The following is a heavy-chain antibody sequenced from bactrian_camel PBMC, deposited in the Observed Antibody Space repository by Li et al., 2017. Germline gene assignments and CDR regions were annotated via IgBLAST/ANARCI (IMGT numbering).Heavy chain of an antibody. CDR1: GFNFSSSD. Sequence: HVQLVESGGGSVQAGGSLRLSCTASGFNFSSSDVGWYRQAPGNECESVSRFSRDGTTHYADSVKGRFTISLDVAKNTVSLQMNSLKPEDTAVYYCAAERPLRRGGYCTLRRYVYGYWGQGTQVTVS. V-gene: IGHV3S63*01. J-gene: IGHJ6*01. CDR2: FSRDGTT. D-gene: IGHD2*01. CDR3: AAERPLRRGGYCTLRRYVYGY.